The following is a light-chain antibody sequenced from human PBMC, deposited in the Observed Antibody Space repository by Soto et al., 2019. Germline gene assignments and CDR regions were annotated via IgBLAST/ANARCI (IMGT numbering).Light chain of an antibody. CDR3: QQYSSSPGLT. CDR2: GAS. Sequence: EIVLTQSPGTLSLSPGERATLSCRASQSVSSSYLAWYQQKPGQAPRLLIYGASSRATGIPDRFSGSGSGTDFTLTISRLEPEDFAVCYCQQYSSSPGLTFGGGTKVEIK. V-gene: IGKV3-20*01. CDR1: QSVSSSY. J-gene: IGKJ4*01.